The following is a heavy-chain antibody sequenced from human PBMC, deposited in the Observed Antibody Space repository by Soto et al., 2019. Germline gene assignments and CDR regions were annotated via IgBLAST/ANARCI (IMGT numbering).Heavy chain of an antibody. J-gene: IGHJ4*02. CDR2: ISAYNGNT. CDR1: GYTFTSYG. Sequence: ASVKVSCKASGYTFTSYGISWVRQAPGQGLEWMGWISAYNGNTNYAQKLQGRVTMTTDTSTSTAYMELRSLRSDDTAVYYCARNIGEYYYDSSGYIYWGQGTLVTVSS. D-gene: IGHD3-22*01. V-gene: IGHV1-18*01. CDR3: ARNIGEYYYDSSGYIY.